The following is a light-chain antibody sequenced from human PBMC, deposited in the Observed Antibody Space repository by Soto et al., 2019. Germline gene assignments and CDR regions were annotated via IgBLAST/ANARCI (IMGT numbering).Light chain of an antibody. CDR1: QNINNY. Sequence: DIPMTESHSSLSASVGESVTITGQASQNINNYLNWYQQKPGRAPKLLIYDASNLEAGVPSRFRGSGSGTDFTFTISRLQPEDIATYYCQQYENLPTVGQGTRLEIK. V-gene: IGKV1-33*01. J-gene: IGKJ5*01. CDR3: QQYENLPT. CDR2: DAS.